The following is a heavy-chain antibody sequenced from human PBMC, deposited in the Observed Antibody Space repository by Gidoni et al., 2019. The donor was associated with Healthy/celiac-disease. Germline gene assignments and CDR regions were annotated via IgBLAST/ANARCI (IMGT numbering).Heavy chain of an antibody. V-gene: IGHV3-9*01. D-gene: IGHD6-25*01. CDR1: GCTFGDYA. J-gene: IGHJ6*02. Sequence: EVQLVESGGGLVLPGRSSRLSCAASGCTFGDYAMHGVRQVPGKGVEWVSGISWNSVSIGYADSVKGRFTISRDNAKNSLYLQMNSLRAEDTALYYCAKAAARYYGMDVWGQGTTVTVSS. CDR2: ISWNSVSI. CDR3: AKAAARYYGMDV.